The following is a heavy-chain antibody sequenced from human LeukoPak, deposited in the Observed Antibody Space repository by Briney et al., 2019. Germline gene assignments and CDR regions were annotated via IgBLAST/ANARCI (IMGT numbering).Heavy chain of an antibody. J-gene: IGHJ4*02. Sequence: GESLKISCKASAYTFTSSWIGWVRQMPGEGLEWMGIIYPGDSDTRYSPSFQGQVTISADKSISTAYLQWSSLKASDTAIYYCARQSCSSISCGFDLWGQGTLVTVSS. CDR1: AYTFTSSW. D-gene: IGHD2-2*01. CDR2: IYPGDSDT. V-gene: IGHV5-51*01. CDR3: ARQSCSSISCGFDL.